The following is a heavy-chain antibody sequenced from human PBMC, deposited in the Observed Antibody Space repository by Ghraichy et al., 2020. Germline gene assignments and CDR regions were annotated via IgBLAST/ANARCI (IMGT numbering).Heavy chain of an antibody. J-gene: IGHJ4*02. Sequence: GGSLRLSCAASGFTISSYSMNWVRQAPGKGLEWVSSISSSSSYIYYADSVKGRFTISRDNAKNSLYLQMNSLRAEDTAVYYCARDLRDSSSWYSGYWGQGTLVTVSS. D-gene: IGHD6-13*01. V-gene: IGHV3-21*01. CDR2: ISSSSSYI. CDR3: ARDLRDSSSWYSGY. CDR1: GFTISSYS.